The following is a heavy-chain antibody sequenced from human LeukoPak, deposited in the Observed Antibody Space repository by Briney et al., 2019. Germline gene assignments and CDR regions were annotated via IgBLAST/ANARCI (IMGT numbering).Heavy chain of an antibody. CDR1: GFTFSNYA. J-gene: IGHJ4*02. D-gene: IGHD2-2*01. CDR3: AKGGYCISTSCYYSHGPIDY. Sequence: PGGSLRLSCAASGFTFSNYAMHWVRQAPGKGLEYVSAISTDGDGTYYANSVKGRFTISRDNSKNTLYLQMNSLRAEDTAVYYCAKGGYCISTSCYYSHGPIDYWGQGTLVTVSS. CDR2: ISTDGDGT. V-gene: IGHV3-64*01.